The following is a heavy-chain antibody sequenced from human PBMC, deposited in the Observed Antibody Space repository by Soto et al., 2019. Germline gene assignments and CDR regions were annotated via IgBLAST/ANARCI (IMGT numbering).Heavy chain of an antibody. CDR2: INWNGRTR. CDR1: GFTFDDYG. V-gene: IGHV3-20*04. D-gene: IGHD3-3*01. J-gene: IGHJ4*02. CDR3: ARDKRDLRFLEWSYYFDY. Sequence: GGSLRLSCAASGFTFDDYGMSWVRQVPGKGLEWVAGINWNGRTRNYADSVKGRFTISRDNSKNTLHLQMNSLRAEDTAVYYCARDKRDLRFLEWSYYFDYWGQGTLVTVSS.